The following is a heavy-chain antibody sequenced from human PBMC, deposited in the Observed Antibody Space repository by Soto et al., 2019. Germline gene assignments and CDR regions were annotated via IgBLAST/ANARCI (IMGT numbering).Heavy chain of an antibody. CDR3: ARGGERKYYNSSGYLY. D-gene: IGHD3-22*01. V-gene: IGHV3-74*01. CDR1: GFTFRSYW. J-gene: IGHJ4*02. CDR2: INSVGTST. Sequence: GGSLRLSCAASGFTFRSYWMHWVRQAPGKGLVWVSRINSVGTSTSYADSVKGRFTISRDNAKNTLYLQMSSLRVEDTAVYYRARGGERKYYNSSGYLYWGQGTLVTVSS.